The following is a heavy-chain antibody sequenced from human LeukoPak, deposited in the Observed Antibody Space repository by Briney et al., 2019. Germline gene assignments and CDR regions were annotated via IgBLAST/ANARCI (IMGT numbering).Heavy chain of an antibody. CDR2: IIQDGSEK. CDR3: ARGSPVDY. Sequence: PGGSLRLSCVASGFTFSDYWMTWVRQAPGKGLEWVANIIQDGSEKYYVDSVKGRFTISRDNAKNSLYLQMNTLRAEDTAVYYCARGSPVDYWGQGTLVTVSS. J-gene: IGHJ4*02. V-gene: IGHV3-7*01. CDR1: GFTFSDYW.